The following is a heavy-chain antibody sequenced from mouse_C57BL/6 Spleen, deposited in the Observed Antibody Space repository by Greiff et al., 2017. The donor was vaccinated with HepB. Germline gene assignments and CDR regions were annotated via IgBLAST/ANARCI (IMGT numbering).Heavy chain of an antibody. CDR1: GYAFSSYW. CDR3: ARGGVITRRYYSAMDY. CDR2: IYPGDGDT. D-gene: IGHD2-12*01. J-gene: IGHJ4*01. V-gene: IGHV1-80*01. Sequence: VQLQQSGAELVKPGASVKISCKASGYAFSSYWMNWVKQRPGKGLEWIGQIYPGDGDTNYNGKFKGKATLTADKSSSTAYMELSSLTSEDSAVYFCARGGVITRRYYSAMDYWGQGTSVTVSS.